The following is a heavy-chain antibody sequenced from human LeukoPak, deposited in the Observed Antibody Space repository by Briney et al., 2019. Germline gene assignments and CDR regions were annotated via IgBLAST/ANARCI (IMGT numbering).Heavy chain of an antibody. CDR1: GGTFSSYA. V-gene: IGHV1-18*01. CDR3: ARGTYYYDSGSYPYDS. D-gene: IGHD3-22*01. J-gene: IGHJ4*02. Sequence: ASVKVSCKASGGTFSSYAISWVRQAPGQGLEWMGWISAFNGNTNYAQKFQGRVTMTTDTSTSTAYMELRSLRSDDTAVYYCARGTYYYDSGSYPYDSWGQGTLVTVSS. CDR2: ISAFNGNT.